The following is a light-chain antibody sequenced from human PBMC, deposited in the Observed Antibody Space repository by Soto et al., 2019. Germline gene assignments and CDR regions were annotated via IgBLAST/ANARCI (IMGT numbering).Light chain of an antibody. CDR3: IQGTLWPKT. V-gene: IGKV2-30*02. Sequence: DVVLTQSPLSLPVTLGQPASISCRSSQSLVHSDGNTYLNWFQQRPGQCPRRLIYKVSNRDSGVPDRFSGSGSGTDFTLKISRVEAEDVGIYYCIQGTLWPKTFGQGTKVEIK. J-gene: IGKJ1*01. CDR2: KVS. CDR1: QSLVHSDGNTY.